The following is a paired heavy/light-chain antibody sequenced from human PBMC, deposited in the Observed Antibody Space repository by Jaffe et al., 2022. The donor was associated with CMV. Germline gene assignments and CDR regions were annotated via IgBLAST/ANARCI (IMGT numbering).Light chain of an antibody. Sequence: DIQMTQSPSSLSASVGDRVTITCRASQGISNYLAWYQQKPGKVPKLLIYAASTLQSGVPSRFSGSGSGTDFTLTISSLQPEDVATYYCQKYNSAPLTFGQGTKVEIK. CDR1: QGISNY. J-gene: IGKJ1*01. CDR2: AAS. CDR3: QKYNSAPLT. V-gene: IGKV1-27*01.
Heavy chain of an antibody. CDR2: IFSNDEK. CDR1: GFSLSNARMG. Sequence: QVTLKESGPVLVKPTETLTLTCTVSGFSLSNARMGVSWIRQPPGKALEWLAHIFSNDEKSYSTSLKSRLTISKDTSKSQVVLTMTNMDPVDTATYYCARMVISHTYYDFWSGYLSGGWFDPWGQGTLVTVSS. V-gene: IGHV2-26*01. D-gene: IGHD3-3*01. CDR3: ARMVISHTYYDFWSGYLSGGWFDP. J-gene: IGHJ5*02.